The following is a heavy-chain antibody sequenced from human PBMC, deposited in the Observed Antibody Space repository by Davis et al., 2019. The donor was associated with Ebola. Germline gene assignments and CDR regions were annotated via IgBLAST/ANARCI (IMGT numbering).Heavy chain of an antibody. CDR2: INPNSGGT. V-gene: IGHV1-2*02. CDR3: ARDGGRIQLLRVPHYGMDV. Sequence: ASVKVSCKASGYTFTSYDINWVRQAPGQGLEWMGWINPNSGGTNYAQKFQGRVTMTRDTSISTAYMELSRLRSDDTAVYYCARDGGRIQLLRVPHYGMDVWGQGTTVTVSS. J-gene: IGHJ6*02. D-gene: IGHD5-18*01. CDR1: GYTFTSYD.